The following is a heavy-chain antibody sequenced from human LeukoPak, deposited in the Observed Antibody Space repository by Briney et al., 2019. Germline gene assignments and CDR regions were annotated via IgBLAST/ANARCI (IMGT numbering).Heavy chain of an antibody. CDR2: IYYSGST. CDR1: GYSISSSNW. V-gene: IGHV4-28*03. CDR3: ATAGPRRDGYNADS. Sequence: PSETLSLTCAVSGYSISSSNWWGWIRQPPGKGLEWIGYIYYSGSTYYNPSLKSRVTMSVDTSKNQFSLKLTSVTAADTAMYYCATAGPRRDGYNADSWGQGTLVTVSS. J-gene: IGHJ4*02. D-gene: IGHD5-24*01.